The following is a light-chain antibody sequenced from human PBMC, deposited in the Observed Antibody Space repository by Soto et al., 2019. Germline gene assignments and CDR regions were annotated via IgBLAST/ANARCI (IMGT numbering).Light chain of an antibody. V-gene: IGKV3-15*01. Sequence: ELVMTQSPATLSVSPGERATLSCRASQSVSSNLGWYQHQAGQAPRLLIYGASNSSPGIPARFSGSGSGTAFTLTISGRQSEDFAIYYCQQYNEWTPGYTFGQGTKIEIK. J-gene: IGKJ2*01. CDR2: GAS. CDR3: QQYNEWTPGYT. CDR1: QSVSSN.